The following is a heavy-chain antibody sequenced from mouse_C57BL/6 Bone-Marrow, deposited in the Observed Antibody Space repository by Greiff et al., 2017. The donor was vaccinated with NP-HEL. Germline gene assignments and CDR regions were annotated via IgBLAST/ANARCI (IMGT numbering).Heavy chain of an antibody. J-gene: IGHJ3*01. V-gene: IGHV3-6*01. Sequence: EVQRVESGPGLVKPSQSLSLTCSVTGYSITSGYYWNWIRQFPGNKLEWMGYISYDGSNNYNPSLKNRISITRDTSKNQFFLKLNSVTTEDTATYYCARTYYSTAYWGQGTLVTVSA. CDR3: ARTYYSTAY. CDR1: GYSITSGYY. D-gene: IGHD2-5*01. CDR2: ISYDGSN.